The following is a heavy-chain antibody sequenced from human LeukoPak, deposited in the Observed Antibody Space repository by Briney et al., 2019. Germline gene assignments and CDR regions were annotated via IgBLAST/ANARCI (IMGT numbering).Heavy chain of an antibody. V-gene: IGHV4-59*01. Sequence: PSETLSLTCTVSGGSISSYYWSWIRQPPGKGLEWIGYIYYSGSTNYNPSLKSRVTISVDTSKNQFSLKLSSVTAADTAVYYCARERYYYDSSGSYYGSFDIWGQGTMVTVSS. D-gene: IGHD3-22*01. CDR3: ARERYYYDSSGSYYGSFDI. CDR1: GGSISSYY. CDR2: IYYSGST. J-gene: IGHJ3*02.